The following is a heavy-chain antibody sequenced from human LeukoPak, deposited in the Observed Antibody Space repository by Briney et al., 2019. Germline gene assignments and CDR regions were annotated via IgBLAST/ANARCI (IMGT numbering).Heavy chain of an antibody. V-gene: IGHV4-61*05. CDR1: GGSISSTSYY. CDR3: ALISSSWLRAPNDY. CDR2: IYYSGST. Sequence: SSETLSLTCTVSGGSISSTSYYWSWIRQPPGKGLEWIGYIYYSGSTNYNPSLKSRVTISFDTSKNQFSLKLSSVTAADTAVYYCALISSSWLRAPNDYWGQGTLVTVSS. J-gene: IGHJ4*02. D-gene: IGHD6-13*01.